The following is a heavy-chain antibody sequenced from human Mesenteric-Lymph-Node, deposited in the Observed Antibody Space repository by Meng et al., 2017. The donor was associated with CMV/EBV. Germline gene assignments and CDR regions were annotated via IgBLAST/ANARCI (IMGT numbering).Heavy chain of an antibody. D-gene: IGHD6-6*01. V-gene: IGHV1-2*02. CDR3: ARGRIAARLTGWFDP. CDR2: INPNTGGT. J-gene: IGHJ5*02. Sequence: ASVKVSCKASGYTFTYRYLHWVRQAPGQALEWMGWINPNTGGTNYAQKFQGRVTMTTDTSISTAYMELSRLKSDDTAVYYCARGRIAARLTGWFDPWGQGTLVTVSS. CDR1: GYTFTYRY.